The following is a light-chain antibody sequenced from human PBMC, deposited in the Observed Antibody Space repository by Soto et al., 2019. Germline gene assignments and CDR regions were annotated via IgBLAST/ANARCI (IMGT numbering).Light chain of an antibody. V-gene: IGKV1-5*03. CDR3: QQYNSYSWT. Sequence: DIQMTQSPSTLSASVGDRVTITCRASQSISSWLAWYQQKPGKAPKLLIYKASSLESGVPSRFSGSGSGTEFTRTISSLQPDDFATYYCQQYNSYSWTFGQGPTVEIK. CDR2: KAS. J-gene: IGKJ1*01. CDR1: QSISSW.